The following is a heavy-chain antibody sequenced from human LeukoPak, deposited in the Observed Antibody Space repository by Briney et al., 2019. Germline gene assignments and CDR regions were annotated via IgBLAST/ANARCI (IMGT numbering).Heavy chain of an antibody. Sequence: GGSLRLSCAASGFTVSSNYMSWVRQAPGKGPEWVSLIYSGGSTSYADSVKGRFTFSRDNSKNTLYLQMNSLRAEDTAVYYCARDRVNWNDVGGLFDYWGQGTLVTVSS. J-gene: IGHJ4*02. CDR1: GFTVSSNY. V-gene: IGHV3-53*01. CDR2: IYSGGST. CDR3: ARDRVNWNDVGGLFDY. D-gene: IGHD1-1*01.